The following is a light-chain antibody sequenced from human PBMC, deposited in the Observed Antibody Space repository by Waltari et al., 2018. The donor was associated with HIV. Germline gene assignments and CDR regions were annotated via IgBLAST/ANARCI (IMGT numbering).Light chain of an antibody. J-gene: IGLJ1*01. V-gene: IGLV3-21*02. Sequence: SYVLTQAPSVSVAPGQTARITCGGTNIGSKSVPWYQQRPGQAPVLVVYDDIDRPSGIPERFSGSNSGNTATLTISRVEAGDEADYYCQVWDITTDHHVFGNGTKVTVL. CDR1: NIGSKS. CDR3: QVWDITTDHHV. CDR2: DDI.